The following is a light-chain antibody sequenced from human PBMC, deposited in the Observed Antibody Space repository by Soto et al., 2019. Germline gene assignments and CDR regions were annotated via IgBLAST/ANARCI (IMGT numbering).Light chain of an antibody. J-gene: IGLJ3*02. Sequence: QSALTQPASVFGSPGQSITISCNGTSSDVGAFNYVSWYQQYPGKAPKLIIYEVTNRPSGVSNRFSGSKSGNTASLTISGLQTEHEADYYCNSYASSSARVFGGGTKLTVL. CDR3: NSYASSSARV. V-gene: IGLV2-14*01. CDR1: SSDVGAFNY. CDR2: EVT.